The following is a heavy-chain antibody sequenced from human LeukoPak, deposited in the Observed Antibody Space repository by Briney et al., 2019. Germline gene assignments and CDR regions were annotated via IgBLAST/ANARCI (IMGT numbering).Heavy chain of an antibody. CDR2: INPNSGGT. V-gene: IGHV1-2*02. CDR3: ARGVGLGYCSSTSCSELDY. Sequence: ASVKVSCKASGYTFTGYYMHWVRQAPGQGLEWMGWINPNSGGTNYAQKFQGRVTMTRDTSISTVYTELSRLRSDDTAVYYCARGVGLGYCSSTSCSELDYWGQGTLVTVSS. CDR1: GYTFTGYY. J-gene: IGHJ4*02. D-gene: IGHD2-2*01.